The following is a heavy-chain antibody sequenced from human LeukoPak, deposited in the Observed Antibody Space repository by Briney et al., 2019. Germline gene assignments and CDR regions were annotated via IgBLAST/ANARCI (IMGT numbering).Heavy chain of an antibody. J-gene: IGHJ4*02. CDR2: INPNSGDT. Sequence: ASVKVSCKASGYTFTGYYVHWVRQAPGQGLEWIGWINPNSGDTNYAQKLQGIVTITADESTSTAYMELSSLRSEDTAVYYCAREDYWGQGTLVTVSS. CDR3: AREDY. V-gene: IGHV1-2*02. CDR1: GYTFTGYY.